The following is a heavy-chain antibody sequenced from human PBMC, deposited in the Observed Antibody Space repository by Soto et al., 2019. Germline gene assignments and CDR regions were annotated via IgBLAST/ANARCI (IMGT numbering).Heavy chain of an antibody. D-gene: IGHD7-27*01. CDR2: IYSDGST. Sequence: EVQLVESGGGLIHPGGSLRLSCAASGLTVSGNYMGWVRQAPGKGLEWVSGIYSDGSTIYADSVKGRFTILRDNSKNTLYLQMNSLRAEDTAVYHCARASSRWGSEAAYWGQGTLVTVSS. CDR1: GLTVSGNY. V-gene: IGHV3-53*01. CDR3: ARASSRWGSEAAY. J-gene: IGHJ4*02.